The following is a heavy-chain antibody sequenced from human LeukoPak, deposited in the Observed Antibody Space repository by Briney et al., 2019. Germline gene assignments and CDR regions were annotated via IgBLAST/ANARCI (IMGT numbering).Heavy chain of an antibody. CDR2: IYYSGST. Sequence: PSETLSLTCTVSGVSISSYYWSWIRQPLEKGLEWIGHIYYSGSTNYNPSLKSRVTISVDTSKNQFSLKLSSVTAADTAVYYCARGTTGTTSYDGPTNEYYFDYWGQGTLVTVSS. CDR1: GVSISSYY. J-gene: IGHJ4*02. CDR3: ARGTTGTTSYDGPTNEYYFDY. V-gene: IGHV4-59*01. D-gene: IGHD1-1*01.